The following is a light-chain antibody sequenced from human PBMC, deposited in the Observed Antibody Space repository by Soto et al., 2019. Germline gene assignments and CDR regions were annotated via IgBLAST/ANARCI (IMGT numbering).Light chain of an antibody. CDR1: QSVTSSY. CDR3: QQYGTSPFN. Sequence: EIVLTQSPGTLSLSPGERATLSCRASQSVTSSYLAWYQQRPGQAPRLLIYGASSRATGIPDRFSGSESGADFTLTISRLEPEDSAVYYCQQYGTSPFNFGQGTKLEI. CDR2: GAS. V-gene: IGKV3-20*01. J-gene: IGKJ2*01.